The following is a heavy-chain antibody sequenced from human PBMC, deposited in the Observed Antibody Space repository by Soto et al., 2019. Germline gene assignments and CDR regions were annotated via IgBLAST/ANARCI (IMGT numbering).Heavy chain of an antibody. Sequence: GGSLRLSCVASGFSFSSYAMNWVRKAPGKGLEWVSTISGSFGSTYYADPVQGRFTVSRDNSKNTLYPQMNSLRAEDTAVYYCASRSATVLSLTYWGPGTQVTVSS. CDR2: ISGSFGST. D-gene: IGHD2-8*01. CDR1: GFSFSSYA. V-gene: IGHV3-23*01. CDR3: ASRSATVLSLTY. J-gene: IGHJ4*02.